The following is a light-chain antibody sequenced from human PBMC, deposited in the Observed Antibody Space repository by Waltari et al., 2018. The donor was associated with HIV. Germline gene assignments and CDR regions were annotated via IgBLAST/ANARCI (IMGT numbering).Light chain of an antibody. CDR1: SSDVGDYNY. J-gene: IGLJ3*02. Sequence: QSALTQPRSVSGSPGQSVTISCTGTSSDVGDYNYVSWYKPHPAKAPKLMIFDVNKRASGVPSRFAGSKSGNTASLTISGLQAEEEADYYCCSYADDYTWVFGGGTKLTVL. V-gene: IGLV2-11*01. CDR3: CSYADDYTWV. CDR2: DVN.